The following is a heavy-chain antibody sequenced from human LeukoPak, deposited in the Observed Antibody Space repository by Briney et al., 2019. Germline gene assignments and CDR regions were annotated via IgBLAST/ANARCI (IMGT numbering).Heavy chain of an antibody. CDR3: ARSSLGVASYYFYYYMDV. V-gene: IGHV3-30*17. CDR1: SSYT. J-gene: IGHJ6*03. D-gene: IGHD3-3*01. Sequence: GGSLRLSCAASSSYTIHWVRLAPGRGLEWVAVVSYGGSKKDYAASVKGRFTISRDNSKSTLYLELNSLRADDTAIYYCARSSLGVASYYFYYYMDVWGTGATVTVSS. CDR2: VSYGGSKK.